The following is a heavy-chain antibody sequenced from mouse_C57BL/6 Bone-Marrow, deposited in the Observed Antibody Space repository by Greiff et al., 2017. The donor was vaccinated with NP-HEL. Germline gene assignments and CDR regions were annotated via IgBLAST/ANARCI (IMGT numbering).Heavy chain of an antibody. CDR2: IDPSDSYT. J-gene: IGHJ2*01. CDR1: GYTFTSYW. Sequence: VKLQESGAELVRPGTSVKLSCKASGYTFTSYWMHWVKQRPGQGLEWIGVIDPSDSYTNYNQKFKGKATLTVDTSSSTAYMQLSSLTSEDSAVYYCARTGAYWGQGTTLTVSS. V-gene: IGHV1-59*01. CDR3: ARTGAY.